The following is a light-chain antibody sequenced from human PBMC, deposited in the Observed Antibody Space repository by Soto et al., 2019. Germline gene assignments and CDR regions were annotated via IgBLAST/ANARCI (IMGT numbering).Light chain of an antibody. CDR3: SLFSNSITLD. CDR2: EVS. CDR1: SGGVGGNNY. V-gene: IGLV2-14*01. J-gene: IGLJ1*01. Sequence: QSFLTQPAAVPRSPGQSITISCPGPSGGVGGNNYVSWYQQCPGKAPKVMIYEVSNRPSGVSNRFSGAKSGNTASLTISGLQTEDVADYFCSLFSNSITLDFGTGRKV.